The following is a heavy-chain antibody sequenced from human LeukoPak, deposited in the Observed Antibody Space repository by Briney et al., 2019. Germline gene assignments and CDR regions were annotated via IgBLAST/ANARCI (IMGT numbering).Heavy chain of an antibody. J-gene: IGHJ6*03. CDR2: INPNSGGT. CDR1: GYTFTSYD. CDR3: ARAYYYGSGSNTNYYYYYMDV. D-gene: IGHD3-10*01. Sequence: ASVKVSCKASGYTFTSYDINWVRQAPGQGLEWMGWINPNSGGTNYAQKFQGRVTMTRDTSISTAYMELSRLRSDDTAVYYCARAYYYGSGSNTNYYYYYMDVWGKGTTVTISS. V-gene: IGHV1-2*02.